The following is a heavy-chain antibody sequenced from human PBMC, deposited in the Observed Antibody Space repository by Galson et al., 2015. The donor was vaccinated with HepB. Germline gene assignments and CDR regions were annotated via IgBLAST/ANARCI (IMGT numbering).Heavy chain of an antibody. CDR3: ARVRDKNYNDMDV. J-gene: IGHJ6*02. V-gene: IGHV3-48*01. Sequence: SLRLSCAASGFTFSSYRMNWVRQAPGEGLEWVSYISSGSGTIYYADSVKGRFIISRDNAKNSLFLDMNSLRAEDAAIYYCARVRDKNYNDMDVWGRGTTVTVSS. D-gene: IGHD3-10*01. CDR2: ISSGSGTI. CDR1: GFTFSSYR.